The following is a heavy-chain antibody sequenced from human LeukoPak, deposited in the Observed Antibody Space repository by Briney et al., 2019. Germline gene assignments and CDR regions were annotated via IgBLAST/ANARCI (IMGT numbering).Heavy chain of an antibody. V-gene: IGHV3-53*01. J-gene: IGHJ4*02. D-gene: IGHD3-22*01. CDR2: IYSGGSA. CDR1: GFTFSSYG. Sequence: GGSLRLSCAASGFTFSSYGMHWVRQAPGKGLEWVSVIYSGGSAFNADSVKGRFTISRDNSKNTLYLQMNSLRAEDTAVYYCASNYDSSGYLHFDYWGQGTLVTVSS. CDR3: ASNYDSSGYLHFDY.